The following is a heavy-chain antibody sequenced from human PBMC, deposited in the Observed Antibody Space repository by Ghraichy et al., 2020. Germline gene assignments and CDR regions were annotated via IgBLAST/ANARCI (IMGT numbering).Heavy chain of an antibody. J-gene: IGHJ5*02. Sequence: GESLNISCATSGFIFSSHGFLWVRQAPGKGLEWVALIWYDGTRENYADSVEGRFTISRDNSKSTLYLQMNSLRAEDTAVYYCARDISVGALEAWGQGTLVTVSS. CDR2: IWYDGTRE. CDR3: ARDISVGALEA. V-gene: IGHV3-33*01. D-gene: IGHD1-1*01. CDR1: GFIFSSHG.